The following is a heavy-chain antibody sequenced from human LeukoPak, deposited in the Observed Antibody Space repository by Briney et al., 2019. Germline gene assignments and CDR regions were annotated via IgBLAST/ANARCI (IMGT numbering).Heavy chain of an antibody. V-gene: IGHV3-53*01. CDR1: GFTVSSNY. D-gene: IGHD2-15*01. Sequence: PGGSLRLSCAASGFTVSSNYMSWVRQAPGKGLEWVSLIYNVGSTYYADSVKGRFTISRDNSKNTLYLQMNSLRAEDTAVYYCARIVARGGPVDYWGQGTLVTVSS. J-gene: IGHJ4*02. CDR3: ARIVARGGPVDY. CDR2: IYNVGST.